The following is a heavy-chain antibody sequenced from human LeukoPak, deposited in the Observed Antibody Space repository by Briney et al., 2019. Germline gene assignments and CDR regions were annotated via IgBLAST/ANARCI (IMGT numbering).Heavy chain of an antibody. D-gene: IGHD6-19*01. Sequence: PGGSLRLSCAASGFTFSSYSMNWVRQAPGKGLEWVSSISSSSYIFYAGSVKGRFTISRDNAKNSLYLQMNSLRAEDTAVYYCAKSFGTAVANYYYYYYMDVWGKGTTVTVSS. J-gene: IGHJ6*03. V-gene: IGHV3-21*01. CDR2: ISSSSYI. CDR3: AKSFGTAVANYYYYYYMDV. CDR1: GFTFSSYS.